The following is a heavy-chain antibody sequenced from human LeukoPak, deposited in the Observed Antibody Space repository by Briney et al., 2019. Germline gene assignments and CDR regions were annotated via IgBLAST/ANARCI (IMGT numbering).Heavy chain of an antibody. V-gene: IGHV4-39*07. CDR1: DDSISSTLFY. D-gene: IGHD2-2*02. Sequence: SETLSLTCTVSDDSISSTLFYWVWIRQAPGKGLESIGTISYSGATYYNPSLKSRVSMSMDASKRQFSLKLTSVTVADTAVYYCARRSYHLLYGYYYYYMDVWGKGTPVTVSS. CDR3: ARRSYHLLYGYYYYYMDV. CDR2: ISYSGAT. J-gene: IGHJ6*03.